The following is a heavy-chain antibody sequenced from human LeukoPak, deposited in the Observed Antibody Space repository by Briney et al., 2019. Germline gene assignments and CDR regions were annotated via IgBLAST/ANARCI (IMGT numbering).Heavy chain of an antibody. CDR1: GGSISSGSYY. Sequence: MPSETLSLTCTVSGGSISSGSYYWSWIRQHPGKGLEWIGYIDYSGSTYYNPSLKSRVTISVDTSKNQFSLKLSSVTAADTAVYYCARDSDYYDSRPKGWFDPWGQGTLATVSS. CDR2: IDYSGST. D-gene: IGHD3-22*01. V-gene: IGHV4-31*03. CDR3: ARDSDYYDSRPKGWFDP. J-gene: IGHJ5*02.